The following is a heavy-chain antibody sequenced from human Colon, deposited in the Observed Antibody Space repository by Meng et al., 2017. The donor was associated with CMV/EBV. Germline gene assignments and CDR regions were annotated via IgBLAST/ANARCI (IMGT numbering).Heavy chain of an antibody. CDR2: IYSDGKT. V-gene: IGHV3-66*01. J-gene: IGHJ4*02. D-gene: IGHD6-19*01. CDR1: GLTVSSNY. Sequence: EVQLVESGGNLVQPGWSLRLSCAASGLTVSSNYMSWVRQAPGKGLEWVSLIYSDGKTYYADSVKGRFTISRDNSKNTLYLQMNSLRDEDTAVYYCAREGYSNGWCYLDYWGQGTLVTVSS. CDR3: AREGYSNGWCYLDY.